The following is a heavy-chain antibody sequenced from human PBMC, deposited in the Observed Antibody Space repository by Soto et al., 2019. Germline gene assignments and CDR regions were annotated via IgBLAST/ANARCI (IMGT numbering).Heavy chain of an antibody. CDR2: IYSDGNT. CDR1: GFSVSSNY. V-gene: IGHV3-53*01. Sequence: LRLSCAASGFSVSSNYMTWVRQAPGKGLEWVSVIYSDGNTDYADFVKGRFIISSDSSKNTLHLQMNSLRAEDTAVYYCARVPLFGYGMDVWGQGTTVTVSS. CDR3: ARVPLFGYGMDV. J-gene: IGHJ6*02. D-gene: IGHD3-16*01.